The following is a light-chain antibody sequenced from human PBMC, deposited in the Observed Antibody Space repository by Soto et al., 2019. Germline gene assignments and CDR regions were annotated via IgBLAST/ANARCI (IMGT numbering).Light chain of an antibody. Sequence: EILIPQSPATLSVSRGERATLSPRASQSVSSNLAWYQQKTGKAPRLLIYGASTRDTGIPARFSGSGSGTECTLTFSRLQPEDFEVYYCQQYNNWPQTFGQGTKVDIK. CDR2: GAS. J-gene: IGKJ1*01. V-gene: IGKV3-15*01. CDR3: QQYNNWPQT. CDR1: QSVSSN.